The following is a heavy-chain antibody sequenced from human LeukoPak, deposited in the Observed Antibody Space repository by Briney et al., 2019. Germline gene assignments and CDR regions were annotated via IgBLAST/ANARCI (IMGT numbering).Heavy chain of an antibody. CDR1: GGSISTHY. Sequence: SETLSLTCTVSGGSISTHYWTWIRQPPGKGLEWIGYISYICTTNYNPSLKNRVSISVDTSNTYISLKLSSVTAADTAVYYCARDQTTVTKGFDIWGQGTKVTVSS. CDR3: ARDQTTVTKGFDI. J-gene: IGHJ3*02. V-gene: IGHV4-59*11. CDR2: ISYICTT. D-gene: IGHD4-17*01.